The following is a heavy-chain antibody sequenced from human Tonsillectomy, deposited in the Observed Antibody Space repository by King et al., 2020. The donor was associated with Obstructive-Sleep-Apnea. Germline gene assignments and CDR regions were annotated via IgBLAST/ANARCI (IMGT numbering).Heavy chain of an antibody. J-gene: IGHJ4*02. Sequence: VQLVESGGGLVQPGGSLRLSCSSSVFTFSSYAMHCVRQAPGKGLEYVSAISSNVGSTYYADSVKGRFTISRDNSKNTLYLQMSSLRAEETAVYYCVRVDTAMEGFDYWGQGTLVTVSS. CDR3: VRVDTAMEGFDY. D-gene: IGHD5-18*01. V-gene: IGHV3-64D*09. CDR1: VFTFSSYA. CDR2: ISSNVGST.